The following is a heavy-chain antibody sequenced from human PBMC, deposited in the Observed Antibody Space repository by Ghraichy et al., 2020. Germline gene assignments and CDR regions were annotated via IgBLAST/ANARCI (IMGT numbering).Heavy chain of an antibody. CDR3: ARAGNWAYYYYGMDV. Sequence: GGSLRLSCAASGFTFSSYWMSWVRQAPGKGLEWVANIKQDGSEKYYVDSVKGRFTISRDNAKNSLYLQMNSLRAEDTAVYYCARAGNWAYYYYGMDVWGQGTTVTVSS. CDR1: GFTFSSYW. CDR2: IKQDGSEK. V-gene: IGHV3-7*01. J-gene: IGHJ6*02. D-gene: IGHD7-27*01.